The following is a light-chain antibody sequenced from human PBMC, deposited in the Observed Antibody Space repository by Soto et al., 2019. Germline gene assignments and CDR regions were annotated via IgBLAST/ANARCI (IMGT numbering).Light chain of an antibody. CDR1: QSISSH. Sequence: EIVLTQSPATLSLSPGERATLSCRASQSISSHLAWYQQKPGQAPRLVMYDASNRATGIPARFSGSGSGTDFTLTISSLDPEDFALYYCQQRVNWPLTFGGGTKVEIK. J-gene: IGKJ4*01. CDR2: DAS. V-gene: IGKV3-11*01. CDR3: QQRVNWPLT.